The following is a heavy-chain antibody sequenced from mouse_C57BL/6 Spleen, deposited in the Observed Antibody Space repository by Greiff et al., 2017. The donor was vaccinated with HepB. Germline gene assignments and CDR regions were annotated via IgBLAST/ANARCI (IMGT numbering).Heavy chain of an antibody. CDR2: IYPGSGST. V-gene: IGHV1-55*01. J-gene: IGHJ4*01. D-gene: IGHD1-1*01. Sequence: VQLQQPGAELVKPGASVKMSCKASGYTFTSYWITWVKQRPGQGLEWIGDIYPGSGSTNYNEKFKSKATLTVDTSSSTAYMQLSSLTSEDSAVYYCARKADYYGSSHYYAMDYWGQGTSVTVSS. CDR3: ARKADYYGSSHYYAMDY. CDR1: GYTFTSYW.